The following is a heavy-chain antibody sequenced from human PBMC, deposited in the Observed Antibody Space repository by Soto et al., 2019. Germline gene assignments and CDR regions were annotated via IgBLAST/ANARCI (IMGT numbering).Heavy chain of an antibody. Sequence: GGSLRLSCTGSGFDFGYYYMSWIRQAPGKGLEWVSYIDSGDGTTYYTDSVKGRFTISRDNAKKTVYLQMSSLRAEDTALYYCVRPYYSSSWFPFDRWGQGTLVTVSS. CDR2: IDSGDGTT. CDR1: GFDFGYYY. CDR3: VRPYYSSSWFPFDR. D-gene: IGHD6-13*01. V-gene: IGHV3-11*01. J-gene: IGHJ4*02.